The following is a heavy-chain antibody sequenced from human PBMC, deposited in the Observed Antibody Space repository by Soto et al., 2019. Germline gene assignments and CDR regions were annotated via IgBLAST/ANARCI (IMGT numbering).Heavy chain of an antibody. CDR2: TYYRSKWYN. Sequence: PSQTLSLTCAISVDSVSSNSAAWNWIRQSPSRGLEWLGRTYYRSKWYNDYAVSVKSRITINPDTSKNQFSLQLNSVTPEDTAVYYCARDPLVVVPAARGYYYYGMDVWGQGTTVTVSS. V-gene: IGHV6-1*01. CDR1: VDSVSSNSAA. CDR3: ARDPLVVVPAARGYYYYGMDV. J-gene: IGHJ6*02. D-gene: IGHD2-2*01.